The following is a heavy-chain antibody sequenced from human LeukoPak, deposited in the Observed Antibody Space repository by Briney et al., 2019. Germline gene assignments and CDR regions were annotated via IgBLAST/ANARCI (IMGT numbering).Heavy chain of an antibody. V-gene: IGHV3-48*01. CDR2: ISASRDIT. CDR1: GFNYSSYT. D-gene: IGHD6-13*01. CDR3: ARFEAAGVDY. J-gene: IGHJ4*02. Sequence: GGSLRLSCAASGFNYSSYTMSWVRQAPGMGLEWLSYISASRDITYYADSVKGRFTISRDNAKNSLYLQMNSLRAEDTAVYYCARFEAAGVDYWGQGTLVTVSS.